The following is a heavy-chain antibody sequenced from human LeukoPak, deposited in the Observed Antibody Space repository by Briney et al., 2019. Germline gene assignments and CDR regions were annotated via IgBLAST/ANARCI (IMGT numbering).Heavy chain of an antibody. CDR3: AKDLRPEYQLLFDY. CDR2: INWNGGST. V-gene: IGHV3-20*04. D-gene: IGHD2-2*01. J-gene: IGHJ4*02. Sequence: GGSLRLSCAASGFTFDDYGMSWVRQAPGKGLEWVSGINWNGGSTGYADSVKGRFTISRDNSKNTLYLQMNSLRAEDTAVYYCAKDLRPEYQLLFDYWGQGTLVTVSS. CDR1: GFTFDDYG.